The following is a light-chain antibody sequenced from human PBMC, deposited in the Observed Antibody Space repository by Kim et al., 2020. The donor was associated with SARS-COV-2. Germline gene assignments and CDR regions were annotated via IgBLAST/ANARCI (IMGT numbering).Light chain of an antibody. J-gene: IGLJ3*02. V-gene: IGLV1-47*01. Sequence: GPRVIISCSGSSSNIGSNYVYCYQQLPGTAPNLLIYRNNQRPSGVPDRFSGSKSGTSASLAISGLRSEDEADYYCAAWDDSLSGWVFGGGTKVTVL. CDR1: SSNIGSNY. CDR3: AAWDDSLSGWV. CDR2: RNN.